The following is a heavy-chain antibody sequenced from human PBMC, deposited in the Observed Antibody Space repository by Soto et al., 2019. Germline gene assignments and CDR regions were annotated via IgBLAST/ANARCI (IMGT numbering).Heavy chain of an antibody. CDR1: GFDLTSSS. CDR3: ARVHLVAGSAFYCAMDV. J-gene: IGHJ6*02. V-gene: IGHV3-21*01. CDR2: ISGSGKDT. Sequence: GGSLRLSCGASGFDLTSSSLNWGRQAQGKGLEWVASISGSGKDTFYRHSVNGRFAISRDSAGTSLFLRMDSVKVEDTAVYHCARVHLVAGSAFYCAMDVWDPGTAVTV. D-gene: IGHD6-6*01.